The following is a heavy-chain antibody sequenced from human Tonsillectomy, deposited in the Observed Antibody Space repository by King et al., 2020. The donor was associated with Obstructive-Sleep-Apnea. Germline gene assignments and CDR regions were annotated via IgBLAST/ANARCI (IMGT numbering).Heavy chain of an antibody. CDR2: ISYDGSNK. CDR3: AKPMTTVTTWGYFDY. D-gene: IGHD4-11*01. CDR1: GFTFSSYG. J-gene: IGHJ4*02. Sequence: VQLVESGGGVVQPGRSLRLSCAASGFTFSSYGMHWVRQAPGKGLEWVAVISYDGSNKYFADSVKGRFTISRDNSKNTLYLQMNSLRAEDTAVYYCAKPMTTVTTWGYFDYWGQGTLVTVSS. V-gene: IGHV3-30*18.